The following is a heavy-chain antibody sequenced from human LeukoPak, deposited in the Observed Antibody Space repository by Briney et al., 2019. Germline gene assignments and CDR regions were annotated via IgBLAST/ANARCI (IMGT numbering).Heavy chain of an antibody. J-gene: IGHJ4*02. CDR1: GFTFSSYW. V-gene: IGHV3-48*02. Sequence: GGSLRLSCAASGFTFSSYWMNWARQAPGKGLEWVSYISVSSSIIYYADSVKGRFTISRDNAKNSLYLQMNSLRDEDTAVYYCAREGSGYPDYWGQGTLVTVSS. CDR2: ISVSSSII. D-gene: IGHD3-22*01. CDR3: AREGSGYPDY.